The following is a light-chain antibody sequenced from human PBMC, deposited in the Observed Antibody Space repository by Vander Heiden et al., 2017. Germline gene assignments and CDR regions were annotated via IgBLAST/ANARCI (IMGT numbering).Light chain of an antibody. Sequence: SYDLTQPPSVSVSPGQTARITCSGDKLGDQYASWYQHKPGQSPVMVIYRDTERPSNIPERFSGSSSGNTATLTISGTQALDEGDYYCQAWDLGTAWVFGGGTKLTVL. CDR1: KLGDQY. CDR3: QAWDLGTAWV. V-gene: IGLV3-1*01. J-gene: IGLJ3*02. CDR2: RDT.